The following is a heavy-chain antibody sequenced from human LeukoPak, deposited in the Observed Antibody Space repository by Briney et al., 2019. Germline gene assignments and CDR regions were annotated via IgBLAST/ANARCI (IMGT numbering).Heavy chain of an antibody. CDR1: GFTFSSDW. V-gene: IGHV3-23*01. CDR2: ISGSGGST. CDR3: AKGDVAVAGPGAFDI. Sequence: GGSLRLSCAASGFTFSSDWMHWVRQAPGKGLEWVSAISGSGGSTYYVDSVKGRFTISRDNSKNTLYLQMNSLRAEDTAVYYCAKGDVAVAGPGAFDIWGQGTMVTVSS. D-gene: IGHD6-19*01. J-gene: IGHJ3*02.